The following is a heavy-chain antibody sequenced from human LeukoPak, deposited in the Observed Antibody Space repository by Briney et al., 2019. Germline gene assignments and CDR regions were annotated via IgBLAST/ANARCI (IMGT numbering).Heavy chain of an antibody. CDR2: INPNSGGT. J-gene: IGHJ4*02. Sequence: ASVKVSCKASGYTFTGYYMHWVRQAPGQGLEWMGWINPNSGGTNYAQKFQGRVTMTRDTSISTAHMELSRLRSDDTAVYYCARDRRYYYGSGMIGDYWGQGTLVTVSS. CDR3: ARDRRYYYGSGMIGDY. CDR1: GYTFTGYY. D-gene: IGHD3-10*01. V-gene: IGHV1-2*02.